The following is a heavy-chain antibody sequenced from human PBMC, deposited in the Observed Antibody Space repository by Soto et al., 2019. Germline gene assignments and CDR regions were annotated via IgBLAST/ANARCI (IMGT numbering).Heavy chain of an antibody. CDR2: IFSGGST. D-gene: IGHD5-18*01. V-gene: IGHV3-66*01. CDR1: GFTVSSNY. J-gene: IGHJ4*02. Sequence: EVQLVESGGGLVHPGGSLRLSCAASGFTVSSNYMTWVRQAPGKGLEWVSIIFSGGSTYYADSVRGRFTISRDNSKNTLYLQMNNLRTEDMAMYYCARGASAYSYRSTTFDYWGQGTLVTVSS. CDR3: ARGASAYSYRSTTFDY.